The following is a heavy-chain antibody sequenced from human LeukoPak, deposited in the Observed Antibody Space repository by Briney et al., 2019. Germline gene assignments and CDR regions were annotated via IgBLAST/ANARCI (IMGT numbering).Heavy chain of an antibody. J-gene: IGHJ4*02. CDR3: AKADSSGWYPVY. D-gene: IGHD6-19*01. CDR1: GFTFSGYA. Sequence: GGSLRLSCAASGFTFSGYAMSWVRQAPGKGLEWVSVISGSGGSTYYADSVKGRFTISRDNSKNTLYLQMNSLRAEDTAVYYCAKADSSGWYPVYWGQGTLVTVSS. V-gene: IGHV3-23*01. CDR2: ISGSGGST.